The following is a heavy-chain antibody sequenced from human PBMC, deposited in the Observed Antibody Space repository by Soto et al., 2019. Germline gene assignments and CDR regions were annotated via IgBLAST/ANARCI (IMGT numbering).Heavy chain of an antibody. CDR3: ARIKAVTAGAFDI. CDR1: GGSFSGYY. Sequence: QVQLQQWGAGLLKPSETLSLTCAVYGGSFSGYYWSWIRQPPGKGLEWIGEINHSGSTNYNPSLKSRVTISVDTSKNQFSLKLSSVTAAATAVYYGARIKAVTAGAFDIWGQGTMVTVSS. V-gene: IGHV4-34*01. CDR2: INHSGST. D-gene: IGHD4-17*01. J-gene: IGHJ3*02.